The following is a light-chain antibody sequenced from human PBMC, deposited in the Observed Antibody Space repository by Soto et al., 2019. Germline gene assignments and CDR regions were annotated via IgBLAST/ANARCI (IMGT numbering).Light chain of an antibody. CDR1: SSDVGGYNY. CDR3: SSYAGSNVV. V-gene: IGLV2-8*01. Sequence: QSALTQPPSASGSPGQSVTSSCTGTSSDVGGYNYVSWYQQHPGKAPKFMIYEVSKRPSGVPDRFSGSKSGNTASLTVSGLQAEDEADYYCSSYAGSNVVFGGGTKLTVL. CDR2: EVS. J-gene: IGLJ2*01.